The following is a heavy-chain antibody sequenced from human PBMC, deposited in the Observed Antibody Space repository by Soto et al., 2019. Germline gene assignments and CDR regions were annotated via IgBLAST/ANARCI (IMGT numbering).Heavy chain of an antibody. V-gene: IGHV1-8*01. J-gene: IGHJ4*02. CDR3: VSAPLYYYSADYFDN. Sequence: QVQLVQSGAELKRPGASVKVSCKASGYTFTNNDINWVRQSTGQGREWMGWMNPYSGNTGYAQKFQGRVTMTRDNSITTAYMELSSLRSEDTAVYYCVSAPLYYYSADYFDNWGQGTLVTVSS. CDR2: MNPYSGNT. CDR1: GYTFTNND. D-gene: IGHD3-10*01.